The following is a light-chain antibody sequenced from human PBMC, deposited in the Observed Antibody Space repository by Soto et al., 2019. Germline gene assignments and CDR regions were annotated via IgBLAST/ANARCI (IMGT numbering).Light chain of an antibody. CDR2: DVS. V-gene: IGLV2-11*01. CDR1: SSDVGGYNY. J-gene: IGLJ1*01. Sequence: XSALTQPRSVSGSPGQAVTISCTGTSSDVGGYNYVSWYQQHPGKAPKLMIYDVSKRPSGVPDRFSGSKSGNTASLTISGLQAEDAADYYCCSYAGIYVFGTGTKVTVL. CDR3: CSYAGIYV.